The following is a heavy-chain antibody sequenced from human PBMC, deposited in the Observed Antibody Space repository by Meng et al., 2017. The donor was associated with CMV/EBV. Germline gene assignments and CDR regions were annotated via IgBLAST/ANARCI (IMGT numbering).Heavy chain of an antibody. Sequence: GESLKISCTASGFTFNTYEMNWVRQAPGKGLEWVSAISGSGGSTYYADSVKGRFTISRDNSKNTLYLQMNSLRAEDTAVYYCAKGFRAYSSSWYDVSDYWGQGTLVTVSS. J-gene: IGHJ4*02. CDR3: AKGFRAYSSSWYDVSDY. CDR2: ISGSGGST. CDR1: GFTFNTYE. V-gene: IGHV3-23*01. D-gene: IGHD6-13*01.